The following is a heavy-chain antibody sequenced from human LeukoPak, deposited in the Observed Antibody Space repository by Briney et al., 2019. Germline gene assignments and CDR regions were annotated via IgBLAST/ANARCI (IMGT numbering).Heavy chain of an antibody. Sequence: GASVKVSCKASGYTFTNYGVSWVRQAPGQGLEWMGWISGYNGYTNYAQKFQFRVTMATDTSTSTAYMELRSLTSDDTAVYYCARGRKRSYNDRWYPNWFDPWGQGTLVTVSS. V-gene: IGHV1-18*01. J-gene: IGHJ5*02. CDR2: ISGYNGYT. D-gene: IGHD3-16*01. CDR3: ARGRKRSYNDRWYPNWFDP. CDR1: GYTFTNYG.